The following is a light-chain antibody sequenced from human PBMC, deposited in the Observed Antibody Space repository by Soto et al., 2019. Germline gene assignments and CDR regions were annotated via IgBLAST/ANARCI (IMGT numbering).Light chain of an antibody. V-gene: IGKV3-20*01. J-gene: IGKJ3*01. CDR2: GAS. CDR1: QSVSSSY. Sequence: EIVLTQSPGTLSLSPGERATLSCRASQSVSSSYLAWYQQKPGLAPRLLIYGASSRATGIPDRFNGGASGTDFTLTISRLDPEDFAVYYCQRYSSSPFTFGPGTKLDIK. CDR3: QRYSSSPFT.